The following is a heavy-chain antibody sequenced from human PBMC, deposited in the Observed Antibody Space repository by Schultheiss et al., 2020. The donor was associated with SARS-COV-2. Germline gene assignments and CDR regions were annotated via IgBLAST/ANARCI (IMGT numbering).Heavy chain of an antibody. J-gene: IGHJ3*02. Sequence: GGSLRLSCAASGFTFSSYAMSWVRQAPGKGLEWVSAISGSGGSTYYADSVKGRFTISRDNSKNTLYLQMNSLRAEDTAVYYCATGRITIFGVVPHDAFDIWGKGTTVTVSS. CDR3: ATGRITIFGVVPHDAFDI. V-gene: IGHV3-23*01. CDR1: GFTFSSYA. D-gene: IGHD3-3*01. CDR2: ISGSGGST.